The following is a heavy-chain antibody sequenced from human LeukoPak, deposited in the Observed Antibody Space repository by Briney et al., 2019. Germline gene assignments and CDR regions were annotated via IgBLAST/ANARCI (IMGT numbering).Heavy chain of an antibody. CDR1: GFTFSTYD. V-gene: IGHV3-13*01. CDR3: ARGNRGYDSIDY. J-gene: IGHJ4*02. Sequence: WGSLSLSCAASGFTFSTYDMHWVRQATGKGLEWVSAIGPAGDTYYAGSLKGRFTISRENAKNSFFLQMNSLRAGDTAVYYCARGNRGYDSIDYWGRGTLVTVSS. CDR2: IGPAGDT. D-gene: IGHD5-12*01.